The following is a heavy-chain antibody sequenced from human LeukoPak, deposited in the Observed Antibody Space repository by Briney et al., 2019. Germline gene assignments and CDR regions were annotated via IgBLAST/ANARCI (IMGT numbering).Heavy chain of an antibody. CDR2: ISYDGSNK. V-gene: IGHV3-30-3*01. CDR3: ARCDYFDY. Sequence: GGSLRLSCAASGFTFSSYAMHWVRQAPGKGLEWVAVISYDGSNKYYADSVKGRFTISRDNSRNTLYLQMNSLRAEDTAVYYCARCDYFDYWGQGTLVTVSS. CDR1: GFTFSSYA. J-gene: IGHJ4*02.